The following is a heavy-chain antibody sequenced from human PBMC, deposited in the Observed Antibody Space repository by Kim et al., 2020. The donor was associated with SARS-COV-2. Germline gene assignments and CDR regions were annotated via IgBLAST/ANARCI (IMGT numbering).Heavy chain of an antibody. CDR2: INSDGSGV. D-gene: IGHD2-8*01. CDR1: GFTFNIYW. CDR3: TRENGHYYYGMDV. Sequence: GGSLRLSCAASGFTFNIYWMHWVRQAPGKGLVWVSRINSDGSGVAYADSVKGRFTISRDNARDTLYLKMNSLRAEDTAVYFCTRENGHYYYGMDVWGQGTTVTVS. V-gene: IGHV3-74*01. J-gene: IGHJ6*02.